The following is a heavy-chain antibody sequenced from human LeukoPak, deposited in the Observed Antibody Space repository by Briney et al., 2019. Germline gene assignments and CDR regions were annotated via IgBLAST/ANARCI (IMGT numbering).Heavy chain of an antibody. D-gene: IGHD3-10*01. CDR1: GYTFTSYG. J-gene: IGHJ3*02. CDR2: ISAYNGNT. V-gene: IGHV1-18*01. CDR3: ARDIFSYGSGSYYWDAFDI. Sequence: ASVKVSCKASGYTFTSYGISWVRQAPGQGLEWMGWISAYNGNTNYAQKLQGRVTMTTDTSTSTAYMELRSLRSDDTAVYYCARDIFSYGSGSYYWDAFDIWGQGTMVTVSS.